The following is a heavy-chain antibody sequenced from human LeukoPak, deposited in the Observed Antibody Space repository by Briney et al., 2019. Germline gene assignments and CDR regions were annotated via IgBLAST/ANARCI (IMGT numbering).Heavy chain of an antibody. CDR2: MNPNSGNT. D-gene: IGHD4-17*01. CDR3: ARESGQSVTGVSAGFDY. V-gene: IGHV1-8*01. Sequence: GASVKVSCKASGYTFTSYDINWVRQATGQGLEWMGWMNPNSGNTGYAQKFQGRVTMTRNTSISTAYMELSSLRSEDTAVYYCARESGQSVTGVSAGFDYWGQGTLVTVSS. J-gene: IGHJ4*02. CDR1: GYTFTSYD.